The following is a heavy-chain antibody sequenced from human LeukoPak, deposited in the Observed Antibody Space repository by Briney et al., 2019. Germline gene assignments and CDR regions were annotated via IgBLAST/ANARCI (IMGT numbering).Heavy chain of an antibody. D-gene: IGHD5-18*01. V-gene: IGHV4-59*05. CDR2: IYYSGST. Sequence: NPSETLSLTCTVSGGSISSYYWSWIRQPPGKGLEWIGSIYYSGSTYYNPSLKSRVTISVDTSKNQFSLKLSSVTAADTAVYYCARHKTWIQLWYFDYWGQGTLVTASS. CDR1: GGSISSYY. CDR3: ARHKTWIQLWYFDY. J-gene: IGHJ4*02.